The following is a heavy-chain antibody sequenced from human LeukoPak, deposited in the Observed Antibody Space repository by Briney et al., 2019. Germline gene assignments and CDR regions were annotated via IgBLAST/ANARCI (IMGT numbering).Heavy chain of an antibody. CDR1: GGSISSYY. CDR3: AREGGSGGSAYYFDY. J-gene: IGHJ4*02. Sequence: SETLSLTCTVSGGSISSYYWSWIRQPPGKGLEWIGYIYYSRSTNYNPSLKSRVTISVDTSKNQFSLKLSSVTAADTAVYYCAREGGSGGSAYYFDYWGQGTLVTVSS. D-gene: IGHD2-15*01. CDR2: IYYSRST. V-gene: IGHV4-59*01.